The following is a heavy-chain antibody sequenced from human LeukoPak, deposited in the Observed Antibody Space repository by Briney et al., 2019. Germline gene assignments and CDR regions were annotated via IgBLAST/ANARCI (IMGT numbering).Heavy chain of an antibody. CDR3: SKGWVGY. D-gene: IGHD1-26*01. J-gene: IGHJ4*02. CDR1: VFTFSSNG. CDR2: ISDSGGST. V-gene: IGHV3-23*01. Sequence: PVGTLRLSCAASVFTFSSNGMSWVRQASGEGLEWVSTISDSGGSTYYADSVKVRFTISRASSKNTLYLQMNSLRADATAVYYCSKGWVGYWGQGTLVTGSP.